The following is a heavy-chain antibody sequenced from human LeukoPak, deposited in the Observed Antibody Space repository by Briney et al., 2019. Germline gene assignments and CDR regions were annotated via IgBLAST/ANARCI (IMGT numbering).Heavy chain of an antibody. CDR1: GFTFSSYT. Sequence: GGSLRLSCAASGFTFSSYTMSWVRQAPGKGLEWVSGISGSGGNIHYADSVKGRFTISRDNSKNTLYLQMNSLRAEDTAVYYCAASLPNIVVVPATKGPFGHWGQGALVTVSS. CDR3: AASLPNIVVVPATKGPFGH. J-gene: IGHJ4*02. D-gene: IGHD2-2*01. CDR2: ISGSGGNI. V-gene: IGHV3-23*01.